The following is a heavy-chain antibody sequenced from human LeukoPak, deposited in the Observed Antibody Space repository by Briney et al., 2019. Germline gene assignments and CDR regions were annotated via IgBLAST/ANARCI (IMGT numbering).Heavy chain of an antibody. J-gene: IGHJ4*02. CDR2: ISSSSTYM. Sequence: GGSLRLSCAASGFTFSYYNMNWVRQAPGKGLEWVSSISSSSTYMSSADSVKGRFTVSRDDANNLLFLQMNSLRVEDTAVYYCARGYGAGSYTPGFWGQGTLVTVSS. V-gene: IGHV3-21*01. CDR1: GFTFSYYN. CDR3: ARGYGAGSYTPGF. D-gene: IGHD3-10*01.